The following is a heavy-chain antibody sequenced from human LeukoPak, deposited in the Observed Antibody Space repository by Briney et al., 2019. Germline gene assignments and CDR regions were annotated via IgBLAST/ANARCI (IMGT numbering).Heavy chain of an antibody. D-gene: IGHD2-2*01. CDR2: IYYSGST. J-gene: IGHJ4*02. CDR1: GGSISSGDYY. Sequence: SETLSLTCTVSGGSISSGDYYWSWIRQPPGKGLEWIGYIYYSGSTYYNPSLKSRVTISVDTSKNQFSLKLSSVTAADTAVYYCARVRRPAAHKIDDWGQGTLVTVSS. V-gene: IGHV4-30-4*01. CDR3: ARVRRPAAHKIDD.